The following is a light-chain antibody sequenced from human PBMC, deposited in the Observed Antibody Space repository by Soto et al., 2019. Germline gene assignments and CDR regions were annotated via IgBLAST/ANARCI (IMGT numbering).Light chain of an antibody. Sequence: IQMTQSPSILSATVVDRVTIACLASQSISSWLAWYQQKPGKAPNLLIHKASHLESGVPSRFSGSGSGTEFTLTISSLQPGDFATYYCQHYHSYPWTFGQGTKVDIK. J-gene: IGKJ1*01. CDR2: KAS. CDR3: QHYHSYPWT. CDR1: QSISSW. V-gene: IGKV1-5*03.